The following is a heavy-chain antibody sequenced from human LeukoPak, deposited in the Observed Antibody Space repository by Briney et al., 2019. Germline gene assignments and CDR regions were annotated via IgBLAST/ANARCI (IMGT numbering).Heavy chain of an antibody. CDR2: IWYDGSNK. CDR3: ARDRRIYYYDSSGYCDY. Sequence: GGSLRLSCAASGFTFSSYAMHWVRQAPGKGLEWVAVIWYDGSNKYYADSVKGRFTISRDNSKNTLYLQMNSLRAEDTAVYYCARDRRIYYYDSSGYCDYWGQGTLVTVSS. CDR1: GFTFSSYA. J-gene: IGHJ4*02. V-gene: IGHV3-33*08. D-gene: IGHD3-22*01.